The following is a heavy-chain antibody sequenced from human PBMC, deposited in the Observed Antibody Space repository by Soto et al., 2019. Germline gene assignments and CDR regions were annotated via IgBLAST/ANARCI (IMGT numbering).Heavy chain of an antibody. CDR3: ARSRGSGWSFDS. CDR1: GGSISTYY. D-gene: IGHD6-19*01. Sequence: QVQLQEPGPGLVKPSETLSLTCSVSGGSISTYYWSWFRQPPGKGLEWIGYIYYSGSTKYNPSLQSRVTISLDKAKNQFSLKLTSLNATDSAVYYCARSRGSGWSFDSWGQGTLVTVS. V-gene: IGHV4-59*01. J-gene: IGHJ4*02. CDR2: IYYSGST.